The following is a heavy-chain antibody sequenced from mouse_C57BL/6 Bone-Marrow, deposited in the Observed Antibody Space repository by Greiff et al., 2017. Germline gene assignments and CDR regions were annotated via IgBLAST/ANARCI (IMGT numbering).Heavy chain of an antibody. J-gene: IGHJ3*01. CDR3: ARYGGYLPTCFSY. V-gene: IGHV1-55*01. CDR2: IYPGSGST. Sequence: QVQLQQPGAELVKPGASVKMSCKASGYTFTSYWLTWVKQRPGQGLEWIGDIYPGSGSTNYNEKFKSKATLTVDTSSSTAYLQLSSLTSEDSAVYYCARYGGYLPTCFSYWGQGTLVTVTA. D-gene: IGHD2-3*01. CDR1: GYTFTSYW.